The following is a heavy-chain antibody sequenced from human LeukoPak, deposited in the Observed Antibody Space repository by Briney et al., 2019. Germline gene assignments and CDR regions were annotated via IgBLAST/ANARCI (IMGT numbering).Heavy chain of an antibody. CDR3: ARDYRSGYDTYDYYGMDV. V-gene: IGHV6-1*01. CDR2: TYYRSKWYN. J-gene: IGHJ6*04. Sequence: SQTLSLTCAISGDSVSSNSAAWNWIRQSPSRGLEWLGRTYYRSKWYNDYAVSVKSRITINPDTSKNQFSLRLNSVTPEDTAVYYCARDYRSGYDTYDYYGMDVWGKGTTVTVSS. D-gene: IGHD5-12*01. CDR1: GDSVSSNSAA.